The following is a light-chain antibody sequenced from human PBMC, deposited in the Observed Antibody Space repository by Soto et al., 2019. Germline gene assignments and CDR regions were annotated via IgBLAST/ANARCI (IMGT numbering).Light chain of an antibody. J-gene: IGLJ3*02. Sequence: QCVLTQSSSAYASLGSSVKLTCTMSSGHSSYIIAWHQQQPGKAPRYLMKLEGSGSYNKGSGVPDRFSGSSSGADRYLTISNLQSEDEADYYCETWDSNTWVFGGGTKLTV. CDR1: SGHSSYI. CDR2: LEGSGSY. V-gene: IGLV4-60*03. CDR3: ETWDSNTWV.